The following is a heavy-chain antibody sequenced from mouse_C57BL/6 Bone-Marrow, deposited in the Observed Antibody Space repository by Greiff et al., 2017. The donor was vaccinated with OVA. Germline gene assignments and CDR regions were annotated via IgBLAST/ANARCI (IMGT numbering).Heavy chain of an antibody. CDR1: GYTFTSYW. Sequence: QVQLKQPGAELVKPGASVKMSCKASGYTFTSYWITWVKQRPGQGLEWIGDIYPGSGSTNYNEKFKSKATLTVDTSSSTAYMQLSSLTSEDSAVYYCARGGYSNYVNWYVDVGGRGTTVTVSA. CDR3: ARGGYSNYVNWYVDV. V-gene: IGHV1-55*01. D-gene: IGHD2-5*01. CDR2: IYPGSGST. J-gene: IGHJ1*03.